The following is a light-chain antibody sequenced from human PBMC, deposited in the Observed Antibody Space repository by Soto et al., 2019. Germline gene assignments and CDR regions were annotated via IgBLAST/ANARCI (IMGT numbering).Light chain of an antibody. CDR3: QQYGNAPWT. CDR2: AAS. CDR1: QSVTGSY. V-gene: IGKV3-20*01. J-gene: IGKJ1*01. Sequence: EIVLTQSPGTLSLSPGERATLSCRASQSVTGSYLAWYQQKPGQPPRLLIYAASSRATGIPDRLSGSGSGTDFTLTISRLEPEDLAVYYCQQYGNAPWTCGQGTKGDIK.